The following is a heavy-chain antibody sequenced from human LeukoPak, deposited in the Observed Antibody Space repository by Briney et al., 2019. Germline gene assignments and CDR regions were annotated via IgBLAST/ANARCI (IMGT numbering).Heavy chain of an antibody. Sequence: PSQTLSLTCTVSGGSISSGGYYWSWIRQPPGKGLEWIGYIYHSGSTYYNPSLKSRVTISVDTSKNQFSLKLSSVTAADTAVYYCARTRPPTARLADYWGQGTLATVSS. CDR2: IYHSGST. CDR3: ARTRPPTARLADY. V-gene: IGHV4-30-2*01. D-gene: IGHD6-6*01. CDR1: GGSISSGGYY. J-gene: IGHJ4*02.